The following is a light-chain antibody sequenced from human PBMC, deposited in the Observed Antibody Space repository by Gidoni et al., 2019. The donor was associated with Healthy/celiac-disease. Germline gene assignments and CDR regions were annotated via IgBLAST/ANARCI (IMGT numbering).Light chain of an antibody. Sequence: EIVLTQSPGNLSLCTGERATLSCRASQSVSSSYLAWYQQKPGQAPRLLIYGASSRATGIPDRFSGSGSGTDFTLTISRLEPEDFAVYYCQQYAPGVTFGGGTKVEIK. V-gene: IGKV3-20*01. CDR2: GAS. J-gene: IGKJ4*01. CDR3: QQYAPGVT. CDR1: QSVSSSY.